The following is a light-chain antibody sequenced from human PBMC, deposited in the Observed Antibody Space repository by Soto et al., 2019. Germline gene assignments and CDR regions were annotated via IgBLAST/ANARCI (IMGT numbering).Light chain of an antibody. CDR1: QSLVYSDGNTY. CDR3: TQGTYEALHN. CDR2: KVS. J-gene: IGKJ4*01. Sequence: DVVMTQSPLSLPVTLGQPASISCRSSQSLVYSDGNTYLNWFHQSPGQSPRRLISKVSNRDSGVPVRLSGSGSRSDFTRMFSYVEADDVGAYYCTQGTYEALHNFGGETKVHIK. V-gene: IGKV2-30*01.